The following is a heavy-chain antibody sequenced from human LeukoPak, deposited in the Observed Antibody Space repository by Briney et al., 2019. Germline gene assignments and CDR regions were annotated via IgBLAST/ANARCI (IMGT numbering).Heavy chain of an antibody. Sequence: GGSLRLSCAASGFTFSSYWMHWVRQAPGKGLVWVSRINTDGSSTSYADSVKGRFTISRDNAKNTAYLQMNSLRAEDTAVYYCAGVKVGSWDWFDPWDQGTLVTVSS. D-gene: IGHD1-26*01. CDR3: AGVKVGSWDWFDP. V-gene: IGHV3-74*01. CDR1: GFTFSSYW. J-gene: IGHJ5*02. CDR2: INTDGSST.